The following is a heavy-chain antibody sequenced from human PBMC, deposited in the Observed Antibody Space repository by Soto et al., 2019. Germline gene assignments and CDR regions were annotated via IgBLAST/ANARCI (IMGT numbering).Heavy chain of an antibody. CDR1: GGTFSSYA. D-gene: IGHD3-22*01. J-gene: IGHJ6*02. Sequence: SVKVSCKASGGTFSSYAISWVRQAPGQGLEWMGGIIPIFGTANYAQKFQGRVTITADESTSTAYMELSSLRSEDTAVYYCAGDPPTYYYDSSVRYGMDVWGQGTTVTVSS. CDR3: AGDPPTYYYDSSVRYGMDV. CDR2: IIPIFGTA. V-gene: IGHV1-69*13.